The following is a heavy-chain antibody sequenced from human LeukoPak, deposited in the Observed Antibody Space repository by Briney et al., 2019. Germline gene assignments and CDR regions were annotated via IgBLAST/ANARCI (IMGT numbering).Heavy chain of an antibody. V-gene: IGHV3-21*01. CDR3: ARDRGCSSPSCSFNGMDV. D-gene: IGHD2-2*01. CDR2: ISTSSSYM. J-gene: IGHJ6*02. CDR1: GFTFSYYS. Sequence: GGSLRLSCAASGFTFSYYSMNWVRQAPGKGLEWVSSISTSSSYMYYADSVKGRFTISRDNAKNSLYLQMNSLRAEDTAVYYCARDRGCSSPSCSFNGMDVWGQGTTVTVSS.